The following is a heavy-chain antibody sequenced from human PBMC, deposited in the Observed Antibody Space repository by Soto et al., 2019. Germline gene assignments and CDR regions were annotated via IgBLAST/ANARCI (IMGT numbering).Heavy chain of an antibody. J-gene: IGHJ6*02. Sequence: PGRSLRLSCAAAGFTFSSYGMHWVRQAPGKGLEWVAVIWYDGSNKYYADSVKGRFTISRDNSKNTLYLQMNSLRAEDTALYYCARDLGGMDVWGQGTTVTVSS. CDR3: ARDLGGMDV. CDR2: IWYDGSNK. V-gene: IGHV3-33*01. CDR1: GFTFSSYG. D-gene: IGHD7-27*01.